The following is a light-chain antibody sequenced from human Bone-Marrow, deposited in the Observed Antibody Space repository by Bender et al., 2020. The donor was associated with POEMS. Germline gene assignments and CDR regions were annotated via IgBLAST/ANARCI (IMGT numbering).Light chain of an antibody. CDR3: CLYEGSSTLV. CDR2: DVS. CDR1: SSDVGGYDY. V-gene: IGLV2-23*02. J-gene: IGLJ2*01. Sequence: QSALTQPASMSGSPGQSVTISCTGSSSDVGGYDYVSWFQQHTGKVPKLMIYDVSYRPSGVSNRFSGSKSGNTASLTISGLQAEDEADYYCCLYEGSSTLVFGGGTKLTVL.